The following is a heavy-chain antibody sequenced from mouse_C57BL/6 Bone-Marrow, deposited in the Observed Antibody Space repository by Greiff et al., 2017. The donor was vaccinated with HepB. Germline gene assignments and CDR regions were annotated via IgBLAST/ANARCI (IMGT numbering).Heavy chain of an antibody. V-gene: IGHV1-50*01. CDR2: IDPSDSYT. CDR3: ARGDYYGSSHFAY. Sequence: QVQLQQPGAELVKPGASVKLSCKASGYTFTSYWMQWVKQRPGQGLEWIGEIDPSDSYTNYNQKFKGKATLTVDTSSSTAYMQLSSLTSEDSAVYYCARGDYYGSSHFAYWGQGTLVTVSA. J-gene: IGHJ3*01. CDR1: GYTFTSYW. D-gene: IGHD1-1*01.